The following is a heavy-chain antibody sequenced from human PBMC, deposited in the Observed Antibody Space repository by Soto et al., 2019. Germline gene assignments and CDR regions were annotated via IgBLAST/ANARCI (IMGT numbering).Heavy chain of an antibody. V-gene: IGHV4-31*03. CDR3: ARTDYGDTPSNYYYYYMDV. CDR2: IDYIGST. J-gene: IGHJ6*03. Sequence: QVQLQESGPGLVKPSQTLSLTCTVSGGSISSGGYYWSWIRQHPGKGLEWIGYIDYIGSTSYNPSLRSRVTISVETSKNQFSLKLSFLTAADTAVYYCARTDYGDTPSNYYYYYMDVWGKGTTVTVSS. D-gene: IGHD4-17*01. CDR1: GGSISSGGYY.